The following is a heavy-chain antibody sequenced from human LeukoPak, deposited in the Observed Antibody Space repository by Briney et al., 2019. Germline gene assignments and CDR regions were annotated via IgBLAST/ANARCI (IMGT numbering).Heavy chain of an antibody. J-gene: IGHJ4*02. CDR3: ARRRVYSGSGEFDF. V-gene: IGHV4-59*01. D-gene: IGHD5-12*01. CDR2: IHYSGTT. CDR1: GGSTSGYY. Sequence: SETLSLTCTVSGGSTSGYYWSWIRQPPGKGLEWIGCIHYSGTTNYNPSLKSRVTISLDTSRNQFSLKLRSVTTADTAVYYCARRRVYSGSGEFDFWGQGTLVTVSS.